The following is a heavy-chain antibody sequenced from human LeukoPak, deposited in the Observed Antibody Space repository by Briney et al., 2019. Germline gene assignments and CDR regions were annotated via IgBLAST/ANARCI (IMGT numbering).Heavy chain of an antibody. CDR1: GGSFSGYY. D-gene: IGHD3-10*01. Sequence: SETLSLTCAVYGGSFSGYYWSWIRQPPGKGLEWIGEINHSGSTNYNPSLKSRVTISVDTSKKQFSLKLSSATAADTAVYYCARDSELLWCGDSWYFDLWGRGTLVTVSS. CDR2: INHSGST. V-gene: IGHV4-34*01. J-gene: IGHJ2*01. CDR3: ARDSELLWCGDSWYFDL.